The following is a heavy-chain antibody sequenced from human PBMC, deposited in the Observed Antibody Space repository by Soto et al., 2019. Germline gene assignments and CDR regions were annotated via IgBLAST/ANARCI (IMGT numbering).Heavy chain of an antibody. CDR1: GGSISSYY. D-gene: IGHD1-20*01. CDR3: ASLEYNWNDAGGWFDP. Sequence: SETLSLTCTVSGGSISSYYWSWIRQPPGKGLEWIGYIYYSGSTNYNPSLKSRVTISVDTSKNQFSLKLSSVTAADTAVYYCASLEYNWNDAGGWFDPWGQGTLVTVSS. J-gene: IGHJ5*02. V-gene: IGHV4-59*08. CDR2: IYYSGST.